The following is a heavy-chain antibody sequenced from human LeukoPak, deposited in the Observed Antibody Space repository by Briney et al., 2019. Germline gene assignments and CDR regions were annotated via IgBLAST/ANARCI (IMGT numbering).Heavy chain of an antibody. D-gene: IGHD5-12*01. Sequence: ASVKVSCKAPGYTFTGYYMHWVRQAPGQGLEWMGRIIPILGIANYAQKFQGRVTITADKSTSTAYMELSSLRSEDTAVYYCARDRDSGYDFDYYMDVWGKGTTVTVSS. CDR1: GYTFTGYY. J-gene: IGHJ6*03. CDR2: IIPILGIA. CDR3: ARDRDSGYDFDYYMDV. V-gene: IGHV1-69*04.